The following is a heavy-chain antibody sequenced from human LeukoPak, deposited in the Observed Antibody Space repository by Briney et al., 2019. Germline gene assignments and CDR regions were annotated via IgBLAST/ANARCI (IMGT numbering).Heavy chain of an antibody. J-gene: IGHJ4*02. D-gene: IGHD3-22*01. Sequence: SGGSLRLSCAASGFTFSSYGMHWVRQAPGKGLEWVAVISYDGSNKYYADSVKGRFTISRDNSKNTLYLQMNSLRAEDTAVYYCAKDHTMIVVAPFDYWGQGTLVTVSS. CDR3: AKDHTMIVVAPFDY. V-gene: IGHV3-30*18. CDR1: GFTFSSYG. CDR2: ISYDGSNK.